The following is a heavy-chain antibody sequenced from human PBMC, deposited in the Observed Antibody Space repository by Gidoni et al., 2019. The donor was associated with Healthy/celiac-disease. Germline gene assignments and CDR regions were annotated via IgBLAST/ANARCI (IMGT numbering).Heavy chain of an antibody. Sequence: QVQLQESGPGLVKPSQTLSLTCTVSVGSISSGGYYWSWIRQHPGKGLEWIGYIYYSGSTYYNPSLKSRVTISVDTSKNQFSLKLSSVTAADTAVYYCARGRPAATGYYFDYWGQGTLVTVSS. CDR2: IYYSGST. V-gene: IGHV4-31*03. J-gene: IGHJ4*02. CDR3: ARGRPAATGYYFDY. CDR1: VGSISSGGYY. D-gene: IGHD2-2*01.